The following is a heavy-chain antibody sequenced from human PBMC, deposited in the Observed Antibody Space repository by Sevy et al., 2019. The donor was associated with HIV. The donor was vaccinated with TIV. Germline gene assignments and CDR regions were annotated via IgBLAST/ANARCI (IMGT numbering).Heavy chain of an antibody. CDR1: GASIRDSSYY. D-gene: IGHD6-13*01. CDR3: ARSMEQQLDAFDI. Sequence: SETLSLTCTVSGASIRDSSYYWAWIRQPPGKGLEWIGNIYSYGETYYNSSLKSRVTISVDTSKNQFSLSLTSVTAADTAIYFCARSMEQQLDAFDIWGQGAMVTVSS. CDR2: IYSYGET. V-gene: IGHV4-39*01. J-gene: IGHJ3*02.